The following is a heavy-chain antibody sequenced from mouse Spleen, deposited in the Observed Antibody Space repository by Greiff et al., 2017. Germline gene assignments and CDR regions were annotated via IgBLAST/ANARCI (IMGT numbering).Heavy chain of an antibody. CDR2: ISYDGSN. V-gene: IGHV3-6*01. J-gene: IGHJ4*01. CDR3: ARENYSNYGAMDY. D-gene: IGHD2-5*01. Sequence: ESGPGLVKPSQSLSLTCSVTGYSITSGYYWNWIRQFPGNKLEWMGYISYDGSNNYNPSLKNRISITRDTSKNQFFLKLNSVTTEDTATYYCARENYSNYGAMDYWGQGTSVTVSS. CDR1: GYSITSGYY.